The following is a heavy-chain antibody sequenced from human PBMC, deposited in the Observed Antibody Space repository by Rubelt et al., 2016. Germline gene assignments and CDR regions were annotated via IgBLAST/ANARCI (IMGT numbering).Heavy chain of an antibody. Sequence: EVQLVQSGAEVKKPGESLKISCQGSGYRFTNYWIGWVRQMPGQGLACMGIIHPGDSATRYSRSCQGQFTTSADKSTSTAYLQWSSLKASDTAMYYCASEGGYWGQGTLVTVSS. CDR1: GYRFTNYW. CDR3: ASEGGY. CDR2: IHPGDSAT. D-gene: IGHD2-15*01. V-gene: IGHV5-51*01. J-gene: IGHJ4*02.